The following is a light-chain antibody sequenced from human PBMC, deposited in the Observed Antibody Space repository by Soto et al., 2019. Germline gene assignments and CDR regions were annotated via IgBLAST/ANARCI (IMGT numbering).Light chain of an antibody. CDR3: CSYAGITTYYV. CDR1: SSDVGSYNL. CDR2: GDT. V-gene: IGLV2-23*01. J-gene: IGLJ1*01. Sequence: QSVLTQPASVSGSPGQSITFSCTGTSSDVGSYNLVSWYQQHPGEAPKLMIYGDTKRPSGVSNRFSGSKSGNTASLTISGLQAEDEADYYCCSYAGITTYYVFGTGTKVTV.